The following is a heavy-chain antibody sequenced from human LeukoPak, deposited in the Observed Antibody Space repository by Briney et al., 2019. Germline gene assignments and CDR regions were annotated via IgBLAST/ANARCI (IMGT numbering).Heavy chain of an antibody. CDR3: AKGRGTGYYSFDY. J-gene: IGHJ4*02. V-gene: IGHV3-23*01. CDR1: GFTFSSYW. CDR2: ISGGGGST. D-gene: IGHD3/OR15-3a*01. Sequence: GGSLRLSCAASGFTFSSYWMSWVRQAPGKGLEWVSAISGGGGSTYYADSVKGRFTISRDNSKNTLFLQMNSLRAEDTAVYYCAKGRGTGYYSFDYWGQGTLVTVSS.